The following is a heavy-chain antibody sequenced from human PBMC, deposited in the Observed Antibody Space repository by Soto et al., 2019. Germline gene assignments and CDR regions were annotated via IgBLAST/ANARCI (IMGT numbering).Heavy chain of an antibody. CDR3: AKDLGPLGY. V-gene: IGHV3-23*01. CDR1: GFTFSTFA. CDR2: ISAGGDPT. J-gene: IGHJ4*02. Sequence: QPGGSLRLSCAASGFTFSTFAMSWVRQPPGKGLEWVSTISAGGDPTYYADSVKGRFTISRDNSKNTVFLQMNSLRAEDTAVYYCAKDLGPLGYWGQGTLVTVSS.